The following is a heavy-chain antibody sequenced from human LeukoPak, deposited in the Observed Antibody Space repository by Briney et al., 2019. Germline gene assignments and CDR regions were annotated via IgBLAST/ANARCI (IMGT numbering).Heavy chain of an antibody. CDR1: GNYW. V-gene: IGHV3-74*01. CDR3: ARGPNSNWSGLDF. Sequence: GGSLRLSCAASGNYWMHWVRQAPGKGLVWVSHINSDGSWTSYADSVKGRFTVSRDNAKNTLYLQVNNLRAEDTAVYYCARGPNSNWSGLDFWGQGTLLTVSS. J-gene: IGHJ4*02. D-gene: IGHD6-6*01. CDR2: INSDGSWT.